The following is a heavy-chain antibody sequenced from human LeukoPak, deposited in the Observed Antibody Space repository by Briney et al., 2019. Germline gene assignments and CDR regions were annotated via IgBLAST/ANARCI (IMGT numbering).Heavy chain of an antibody. CDR3: ARESYYYDSRGYYYDRDY. CDR1: GGTFSSYA. D-gene: IGHD3-22*01. V-gene: IGHV1-69*04. J-gene: IGHJ4*02. CDR2: IIPILGIA. Sequence: ASVKVSCKASGGTFSSYAISWVRQAPGQGLEWMGRIIPILGIANYAQKFQGRVTITADKSTSTAYMELSSLRSEDTAVYYCARESYYYDSRGYYYDRDYWGQGTLVTVSS.